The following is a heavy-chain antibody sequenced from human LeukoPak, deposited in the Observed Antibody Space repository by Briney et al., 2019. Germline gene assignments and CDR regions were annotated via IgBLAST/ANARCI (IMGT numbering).Heavy chain of an antibody. J-gene: IGHJ5*02. CDR2: IYHGGST. CDR3: ARAFGDSLWFVYAP. D-gene: IGHD3-10*01. V-gene: IGHV4-38-2*02. CDR1: GYSISSGYY. Sequence: SETLSLTCTVSGYSISSGYYWGWVRQSPGKGLEWIGSIYHGGSTYYNPSLTSRVSISVDTSKNQFSLKLNSVTAADTAVYYCARAFGDSLWFVYAPWGQGTLVTVSS.